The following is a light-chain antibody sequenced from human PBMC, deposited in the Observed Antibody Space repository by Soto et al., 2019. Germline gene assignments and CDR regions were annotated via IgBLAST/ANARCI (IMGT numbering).Light chain of an antibody. Sequence: AVQMTQSPSSLSASVGDRVTITCRASQGIRNDLGWYQQEPGKAPKLLIYAASSLQSGVPSRFSGSGSGTDFTLTISSLQPEDFATYYCLQDYNYPYIFGQGTKVDIK. J-gene: IGKJ2*01. CDR2: AAS. V-gene: IGKV1-6*01. CDR3: LQDYNYPYI. CDR1: QGIRND.